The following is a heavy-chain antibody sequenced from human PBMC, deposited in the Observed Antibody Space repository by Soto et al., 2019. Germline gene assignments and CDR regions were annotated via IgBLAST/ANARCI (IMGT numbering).Heavy chain of an antibody. CDR1: GFTVSSNY. D-gene: IGHD3-3*01. V-gene: IGHV3-66*01. J-gene: IGHJ3*02. CDR3: ARAHDFWSGYNDAFDI. Sequence: GGSLRLSCAASGFTVSSNYMSWVRQAPGKGLEWVSVIYSGGSTYYADSVKGRFTISRDNSKNTLYLQMNSLRAEDTAVYYCARAHDFWSGYNDAFDIWGQGTMVTVSS. CDR2: IYSGGST.